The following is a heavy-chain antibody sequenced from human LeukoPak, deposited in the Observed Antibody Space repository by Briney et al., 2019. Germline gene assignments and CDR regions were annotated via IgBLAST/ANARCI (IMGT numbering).Heavy chain of an antibody. CDR3: AKFGWYYVSSGNDHGY. Sequence: GGSLRLSCAASGFTFRSYAMSWVRQAPGKGLEWVSSISGSGGNTYYADSVKGRFTISRDNSKNTLYLQMNSLRAEDTAVYYCAKFGWYYVSSGNDHGYWGQGTLVTVSS. V-gene: IGHV3-23*01. J-gene: IGHJ4*02. CDR2: ISGSGGNT. D-gene: IGHD3-22*01. CDR1: GFTFRSYA.